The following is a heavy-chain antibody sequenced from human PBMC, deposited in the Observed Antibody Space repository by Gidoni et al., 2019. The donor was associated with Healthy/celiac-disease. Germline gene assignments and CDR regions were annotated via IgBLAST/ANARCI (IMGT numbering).Heavy chain of an antibody. Sequence: EVQLVESGGGLVQPGRSLRLSCAASGFTFDGYAMHWVRQAPGKGLEWVSGISWNSGSIGYADSVKGRFTISRDNAKNSLYLQMNSLRAEDTALYYCAKSRGGSQGYFQHWGQGTLVTVSS. D-gene: IGHD2-15*01. J-gene: IGHJ1*01. V-gene: IGHV3-9*01. CDR3: AKSRGGSQGYFQH. CDR2: ISWNSGSI. CDR1: GFTFDGYA.